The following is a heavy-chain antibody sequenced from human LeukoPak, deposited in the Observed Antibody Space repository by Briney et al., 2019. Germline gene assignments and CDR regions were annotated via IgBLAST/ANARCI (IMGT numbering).Heavy chain of an antibody. J-gene: IGHJ6*02. V-gene: IGHV1-2*02. CDR1: GFTFNKYY. CDR3: ARVLVYGSGRNHPLYGMDV. CDR2: IDPTGGDT. Sequence: ASVKVSCKASGFTFNKYYIHWIRQAPGQGLEWMGSIDPTGGDTNYARSFEGRFTMTGDTSISTVYMELKRLTSGDTAMYYCARVLVYGSGRNHPLYGMDVWGRGTTVAVSS. D-gene: IGHD3-10*01.